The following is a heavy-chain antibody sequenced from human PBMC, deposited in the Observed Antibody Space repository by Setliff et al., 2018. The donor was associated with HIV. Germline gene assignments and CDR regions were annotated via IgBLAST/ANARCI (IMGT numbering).Heavy chain of an antibody. Sequence: GASVKVSCKASGYTLTDFYIHWVRQATGQGLEWMGWLNPNSHNTGYAQKFQGRVTMTRDTSISTAYMELNNLKSEDTAVYYCAREGSPIYYFDYWSQGTLVTVSS. CDR3: AREGSPIYYFDY. CDR1: GYTLTDFY. D-gene: IGHD3-10*01. J-gene: IGHJ4*02. V-gene: IGHV1-8*02. CDR2: LNPNSHNT.